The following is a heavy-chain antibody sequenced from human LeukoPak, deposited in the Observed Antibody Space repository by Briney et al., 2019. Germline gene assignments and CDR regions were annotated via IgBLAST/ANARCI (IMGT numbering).Heavy chain of an antibody. CDR2: TSGSGGST. V-gene: IGHV3-23*01. J-gene: IGHJ4*02. Sequence: GGSLRLSCAASGFTFSSYAMSWVRQAPGKGLEWVSATSGSGGSTYYADSVKGRFTISRDNSKNTLYLQMNSLRAEDTAVYYCAKVPTYYYGSGSYYFDYWGQGTLVTVSS. D-gene: IGHD3-10*01. CDR3: AKVPTYYYGSGSYYFDY. CDR1: GFTFSSYA.